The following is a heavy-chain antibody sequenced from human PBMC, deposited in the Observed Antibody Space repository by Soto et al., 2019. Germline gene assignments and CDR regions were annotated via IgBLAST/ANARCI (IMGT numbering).Heavy chain of an antibody. V-gene: IGHV4-34*01. CDR2: FSESGST. CDR1: GGSFSGNY. CDR3: ARGNFYYGLDV. J-gene: IGHJ6*02. Sequence: QVQLQPWGAGLLKPSETLSLICAVYGGSFSGNYWSWIRQPPGKGLEWIEEFSESGSTNYNPYLKSRVTISEEMSNRQVSLKLSSVTAAATAVDYCARGNFYYGLDVWGQGTTVTVSS.